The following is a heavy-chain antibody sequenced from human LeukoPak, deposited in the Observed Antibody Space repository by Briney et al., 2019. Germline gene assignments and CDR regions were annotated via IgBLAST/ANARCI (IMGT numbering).Heavy chain of an antibody. D-gene: IGHD6-13*01. CDR2: INHSGST. CDR3: ARDSIAAAGTGYYYYYGMDV. V-gene: IGHV4-34*01. J-gene: IGHJ6*02. CDR1: GGSFSGYY. Sequence: SETLSLTCAVYGGSFSGYYWSWIRQPPGKGLEWIGEINHSGSTNYNPYLKSRVTISVDTSKNQFSLKLSSVTAADTAVYYCARDSIAAAGTGYYYYYGMDVWGQGTTVTVSS.